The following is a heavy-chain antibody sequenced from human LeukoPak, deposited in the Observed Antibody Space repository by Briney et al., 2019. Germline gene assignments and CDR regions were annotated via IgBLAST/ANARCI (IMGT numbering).Heavy chain of an antibody. CDR3: ARDLELVYYNSTAYDY. D-gene: IGHD3-22*01. V-gene: IGHV3-74*01. CDR2: INSDGSNI. J-gene: IGHJ4*01. Sequence: GRSLRLSCAASGFTFSSYGMHWVRQSPEKGLMWVSRINSDGSNIAYADSVKGRFTISRDNAKNTLYLQMNSLRAEDTAVYYCARDLELVYYNSTAYDYWGHGTLVTVSS. CDR1: GFTFSSYG.